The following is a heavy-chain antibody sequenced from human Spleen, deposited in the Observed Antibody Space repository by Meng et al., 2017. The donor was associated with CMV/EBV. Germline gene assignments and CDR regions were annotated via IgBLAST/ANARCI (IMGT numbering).Heavy chain of an antibody. Sequence: GESLKISCAASGFTFSSYAMSWVRQAPGKGLEWVSAISGSGGSTYYADSVKGRFTISRDNSKNTVYLQMSSLRAEDTALYYCAKVWGNWGQGTLVTVSS. J-gene: IGHJ4*02. V-gene: IGHV3-23*01. CDR3: AKVWGN. D-gene: IGHD1-26*01. CDR1: GFTFSSYA. CDR2: ISGSGGST.